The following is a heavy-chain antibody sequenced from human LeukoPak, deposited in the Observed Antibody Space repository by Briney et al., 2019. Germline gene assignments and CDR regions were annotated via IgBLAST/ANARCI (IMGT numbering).Heavy chain of an antibody. Sequence: SETLSLTCAVYGGSFSGYYWSWIRQPPGKGLEWIGEINHSGSTNYNPTLKSRVIISVDTSKNQFSLKLSSVTAADTAVYYCARARSVPAAMTVRHAFDIWGQGTMVTVSS. D-gene: IGHD2-2*01. J-gene: IGHJ3*02. CDR2: INHSGST. CDR3: ARARSVPAAMTVRHAFDI. V-gene: IGHV4-34*01. CDR1: GGSFSGYY.